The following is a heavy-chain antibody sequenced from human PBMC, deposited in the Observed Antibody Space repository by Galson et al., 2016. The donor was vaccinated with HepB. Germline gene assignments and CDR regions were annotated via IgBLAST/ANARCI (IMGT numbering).Heavy chain of an antibody. CDR1: GGSFNAYY. Sequence: SETLSLTCAVSGGSFNAYYWTWIRQPPGKGLEWIGEIKHSGRTNCNPSLKSRVTMSVDTSKKQFSVKLTSVTAADTAVYYCARGSARDAYNFDPNYFDYWGQGTLVTVSS. CDR3: ARGSARDAYNFDPNYFDY. D-gene: IGHD5-24*01. V-gene: IGHV4-34*01. J-gene: IGHJ4*02. CDR2: IKHSGRT.